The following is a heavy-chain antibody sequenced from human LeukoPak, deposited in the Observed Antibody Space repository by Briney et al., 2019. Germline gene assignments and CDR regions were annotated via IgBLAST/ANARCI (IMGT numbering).Heavy chain of an antibody. CDR1: SGSISSYY. D-gene: IGHD6-19*01. Sequence: SETLSLTCTVSSGSISSYYWSWIRQPAGKGLEWIGRVYTSGSTNYNPSLKSRVTMSIDTSKNQFSLKLSSVTAADTAVYYCARDGGWLGSYDYWGQGTLVTVSS. CDR2: VYTSGST. J-gene: IGHJ4*02. CDR3: ARDGGWLGSYDY. V-gene: IGHV4-4*07.